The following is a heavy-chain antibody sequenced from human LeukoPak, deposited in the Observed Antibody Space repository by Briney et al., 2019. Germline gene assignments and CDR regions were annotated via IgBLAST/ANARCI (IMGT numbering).Heavy chain of an antibody. D-gene: IGHD3-10*01. CDR2: ISSSSSYT. CDR1: GFTFCDYY. J-gene: IGHJ4*02. Sequence: KPGGSLRLSCAVSGFTFCDYYMIWIRQAPGKGLEWVSYISSSSSYTNYADSVKGRFTISRDNAKNSLYLQINSLRAEDTAVYYCARDISTYGSGSSQFDYWGQGTLVTVSS. CDR3: ARDISTYGSGSSQFDY. V-gene: IGHV3-11*06.